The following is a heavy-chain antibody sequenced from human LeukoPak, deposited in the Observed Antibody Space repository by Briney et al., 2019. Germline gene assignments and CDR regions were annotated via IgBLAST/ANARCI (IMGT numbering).Heavy chain of an antibody. V-gene: IGHV4-59*08. Sequence: SETLSLTCTVSGGSISSYYWSWIRQPPGKGLEWIGYIYYSRSTNSNPSLKSRVTISVDTSKNQFSLNLSSVTAADTAVHYCARHAYTYAQSLLSLDYWGQGTLVTVSS. CDR3: ARHAYTYAQSLLSLDY. D-gene: IGHD5-18*01. CDR2: IYYSRST. CDR1: GGSISSYY. J-gene: IGHJ4*02.